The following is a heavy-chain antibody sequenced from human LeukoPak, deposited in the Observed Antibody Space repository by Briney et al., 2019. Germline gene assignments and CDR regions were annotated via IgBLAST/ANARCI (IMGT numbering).Heavy chain of an antibody. V-gene: IGHV3-48*01. Sequence: GGSLRLSCAASGFTFSSHSMNWVRQAPGKGLEWVSYITRSSTTYYAESLKGRFTISRDNAKNSLYLQMNSLRAEDTAIYYCTRVGYIDEGIDYWGQGTLVTVSS. CDR1: GFTFSSHS. J-gene: IGHJ4*02. CDR3: TRVGYIDEGIDY. CDR2: ITRSSTT. D-gene: IGHD5-24*01.